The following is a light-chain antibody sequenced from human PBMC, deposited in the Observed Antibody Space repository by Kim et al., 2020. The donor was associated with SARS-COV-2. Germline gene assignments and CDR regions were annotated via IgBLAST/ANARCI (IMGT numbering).Light chain of an antibody. V-gene: IGLV3-1*01. CDR2: QDS. J-gene: IGLJ2*01. CDR1: KWGDTY. CDR3: QAWDSSTVV. Sequence: VSPGQTATIPCSGDKWGDTYACWYQQKPGQSPVLVIYQDSKRPSGIPERFSGSNSGNTATPTISGTQAMDEADYYCQAWDSSTVVFGGGTQLTVL.